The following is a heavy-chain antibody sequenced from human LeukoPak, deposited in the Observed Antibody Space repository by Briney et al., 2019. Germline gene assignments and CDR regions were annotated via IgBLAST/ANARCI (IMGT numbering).Heavy chain of an antibody. D-gene: IGHD6-13*01. V-gene: IGHV3-66*01. CDR1: GFTVSSNY. Sequence: GGSLRLSCAASGFTVSSNYMSWVRQAPGKGLEWVSVIYSGGGTNYADSVKGRFTISRDKSKNTLYLQMNSLRAEDTAVYYCARGYSSSWHHYYYYMDVWGKGTTVTVSS. J-gene: IGHJ6*03. CDR2: IYSGGGT. CDR3: ARGYSSSWHHYYYYMDV.